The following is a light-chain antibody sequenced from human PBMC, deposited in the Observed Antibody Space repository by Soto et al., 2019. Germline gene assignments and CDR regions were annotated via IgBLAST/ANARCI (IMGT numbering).Light chain of an antibody. CDR2: DAS. J-gene: IGKJ4*01. Sequence: AIQLALSPSSLSASVGDRVTITCRATQDISSALAWYQQKPGKAPKLLIYDASSLESGVPSRFSGSGSGTDFTLTISSLQPEDFATYYCQQFNSYLPLTFGGGTKVEIK. CDR3: QQFNSYLPLT. CDR1: QDISSA. V-gene: IGKV1-13*02.